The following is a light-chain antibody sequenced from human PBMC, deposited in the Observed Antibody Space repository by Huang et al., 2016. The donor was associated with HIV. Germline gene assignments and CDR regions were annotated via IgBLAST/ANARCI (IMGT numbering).Light chain of an antibody. CDR3: QQYKNWPLT. CDR2: GAS. Sequence: EIVMTQSPATLSVSPGERATLSCRASESVSSKLAWYHQKPVQAPRLLMYGASTRATGIPGRFSGSGSVTEFTLTISSLQSEDFAVYYCQQYKNWPLTFGGGTKVEIK. V-gene: IGKV3-15*01. CDR1: ESVSSK. J-gene: IGKJ4*01.